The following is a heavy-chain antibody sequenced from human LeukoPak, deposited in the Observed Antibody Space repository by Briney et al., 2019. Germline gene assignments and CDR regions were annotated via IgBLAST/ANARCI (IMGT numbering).Heavy chain of an antibody. CDR1: GFTFSSYW. CDR3: ARGGDKNYYYYGMDV. V-gene: IGHV3-74*01. Sequence: PGGSLRLSCAASGFTFSSYWVHWVRQAPGKGLVWVSRINSDGTSTSYADSVKDRFTISRDNAKNTLYLQMNSLRAEDTAVYFCARGGDKNYYYYGMDVWGQGTTVTVSS. J-gene: IGHJ6*02. CDR2: INSDGTST. D-gene: IGHD2/OR15-2a*01.